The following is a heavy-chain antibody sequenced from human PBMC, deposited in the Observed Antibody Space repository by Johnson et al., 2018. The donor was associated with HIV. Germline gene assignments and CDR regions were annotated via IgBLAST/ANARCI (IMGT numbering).Heavy chain of an antibody. CDR1: GFTFSSFR. CDR3: ARNGLIPAAKGVAFDI. V-gene: IGHV3-7*05. Sequence: VQLVESGGGVVQPGGSLRLSCADSGFTFSSFRMSWVRQAPGKGLEWVANITQDGSEKYYVDSVKGRFTISRDNAKNKLYLQMNSLRAEDTAVYYCARNGLIPAAKGVAFDIWGQGTTVTVSS. CDR2: ITQDGSEK. D-gene: IGHD2-2*01. J-gene: IGHJ3*02.